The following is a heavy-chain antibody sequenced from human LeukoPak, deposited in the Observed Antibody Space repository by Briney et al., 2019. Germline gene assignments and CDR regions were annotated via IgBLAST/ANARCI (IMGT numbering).Heavy chain of an antibody. J-gene: IGHJ5*02. V-gene: IGHV4-38-2*01. Sequence: SETLSLTCAVSGYSISGGYYWGWIRQPPGKGLEWIGTIYHSGTTYYNPSLKSRVTISLDTSKNQFSLNLRSVTAADTAVYYCARFESTSGRGFDPWGQGTLVTVSS. D-gene: IGHD2-2*01. CDR2: IYHSGTT. CDR1: GYSISGGYY. CDR3: ARFESTSGRGFDP.